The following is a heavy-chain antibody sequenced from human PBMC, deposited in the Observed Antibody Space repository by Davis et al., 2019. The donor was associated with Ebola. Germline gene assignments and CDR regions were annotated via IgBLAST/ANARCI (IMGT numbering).Heavy chain of an antibody. Sequence: GGSLRLSCAASGFTFDDYGMSWVRQAPGKGLEWVSGINWNGGSTGYADSVKGRFTISRDNAKNSLYLQMNSLRAEDTALYHCARVNYDSSGYYYSFDYWGQGTLVTVSS. V-gene: IGHV3-20*01. CDR1: GFTFDDYG. CDR3: ARVNYDSSGYYYSFDY. J-gene: IGHJ4*02. CDR2: INWNGGST. D-gene: IGHD3-22*01.